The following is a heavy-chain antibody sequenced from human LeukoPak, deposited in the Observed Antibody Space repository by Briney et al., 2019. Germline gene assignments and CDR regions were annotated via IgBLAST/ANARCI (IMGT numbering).Heavy chain of an antibody. CDR3: ARDLIAVAQGGV. J-gene: IGHJ6*02. D-gene: IGHD6-19*01. Sequence: GGSLRLSCAASGFTFSSYAMHWVRQAPGKGLEYVSAISSNGGSTYHANSVKGRFTISRDNSKNTLYLQMGSLRAEDMAVYYCARDLIAVAQGGVWGQGTTVTVSS. CDR2: ISSNGGST. CDR1: GFTFSSYA. V-gene: IGHV3-64*01.